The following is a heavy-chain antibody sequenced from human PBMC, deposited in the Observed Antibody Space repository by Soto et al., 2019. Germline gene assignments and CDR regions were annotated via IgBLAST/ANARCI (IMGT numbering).Heavy chain of an antibody. CDR1: GFTFNSYA. J-gene: IGHJ4*02. D-gene: IGHD4-17*01. Sequence: EVQLLESGGGLVQPGGSLRLSCAASGFTFNSYAMNWVRQAPGKGLEWVSAISGGGGSTYYADSVKGRFTISRDISKNTVYLQMTSLRAEDPALYYCAKARTPVTTFHAFDYCGQGTLVTVSS. CDR3: AKARTPVTTFHAFDY. V-gene: IGHV3-23*01. CDR2: ISGGGGST.